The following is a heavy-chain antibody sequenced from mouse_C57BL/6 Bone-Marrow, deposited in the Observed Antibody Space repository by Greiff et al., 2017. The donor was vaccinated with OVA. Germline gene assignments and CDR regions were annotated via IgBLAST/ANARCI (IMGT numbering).Heavy chain of an antibody. CDR2: IDPETGGT. CDR3: ARMDYDGDAMDY. J-gene: IGHJ4*01. D-gene: IGHD2-4*01. Sequence: VQLQQSGAELVRPGASVTLSCKASGYTFTDYEMHWVKQTPVHGLEWIGAIDPETGGTAYNQKFKGKAILTADKSSSTAYMELRSLTSEDSAVYYCARMDYDGDAMDYWGQGTSVTVSS. CDR1: GYTFTDYE. V-gene: IGHV1-15*01.